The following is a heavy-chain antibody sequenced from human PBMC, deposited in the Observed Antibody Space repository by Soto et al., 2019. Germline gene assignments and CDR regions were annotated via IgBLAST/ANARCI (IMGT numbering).Heavy chain of an antibody. CDR2: ISGSGGST. CDR3: AKEEGDIVVVPDDSLFFDY. Sequence: AALRLSCAASGFAFSSYAMSWVRQAQGKGVEWVSAISGSGGSTYYADSVKGRFTISRDNSKNTLYLQMNSLRAEDTAVYYCAKEEGDIVVVPDDSLFFDYWGRGTLVTVSS. CDR1: GFAFSSYA. D-gene: IGHD2-2*01. V-gene: IGHV3-23*01. J-gene: IGHJ4*02.